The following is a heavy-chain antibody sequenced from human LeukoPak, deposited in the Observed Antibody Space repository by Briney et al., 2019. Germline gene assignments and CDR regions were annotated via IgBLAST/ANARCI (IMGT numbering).Heavy chain of an antibody. CDR1: GYTFTGYY. D-gene: IGHD3-22*01. CDR3: ARAHYDSSGYYYGY. Sequence: ASVKVSCKASGYTFTGYYMHWVRQAPGQGLEWMGWINPNSGGTNYAQKFQGRVTMTRDTSTSTVYMELSSLRSEDTAVYYCARAHYDSSGYYYGYWGQGTLVTVSS. V-gene: IGHV1-2*02. CDR2: INPNSGGT. J-gene: IGHJ4*02.